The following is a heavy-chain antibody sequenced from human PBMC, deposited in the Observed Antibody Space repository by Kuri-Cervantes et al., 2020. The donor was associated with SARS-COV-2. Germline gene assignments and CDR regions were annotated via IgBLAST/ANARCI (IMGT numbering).Heavy chain of an antibody. CDR1: GDSISSYY. CDR3: ARGVSSWQNDAFDI. V-gene: IGHV4-59*12. Sequence: SETLSLTCTVSGDSISSYYWTWIRQPPGKGLEWIGYIYYSGSTYYNPSLKSRVTISVDTSKNQFSLKLSSVTAADTAVYYCARGVSSWQNDAFDIWGQGTMVTVSS. J-gene: IGHJ3*02. CDR2: IYYSGST. D-gene: IGHD6-13*01.